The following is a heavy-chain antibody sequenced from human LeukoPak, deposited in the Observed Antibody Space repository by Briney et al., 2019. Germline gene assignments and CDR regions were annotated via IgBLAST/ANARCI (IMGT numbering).Heavy chain of an antibody. CDR2: ISWNSGSI. D-gene: IGHD6-19*01. CDR1: GFTFDDYA. V-gene: IGHV3-9*01. CDR3: AKDMAHSSGWLNWFDP. Sequence: GGSLRLSCAASGFTFDDYAMHWVRKAPGKGLEWVSGISWNSGSIDYADSVKGRFTISRDNAKNSLYLQMNSLRAEGTALYYCAKDMAHSSGWLNWFDPWGQGTLVTVSS. J-gene: IGHJ5*02.